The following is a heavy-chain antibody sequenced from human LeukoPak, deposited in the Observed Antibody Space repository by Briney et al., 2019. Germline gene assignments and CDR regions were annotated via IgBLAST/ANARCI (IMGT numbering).Heavy chain of an antibody. Sequence: PGGSLRLSCAASGFTFSHYWMQWVRQAPGKGLVWVSRINSDGSSTTYADSVKGRFTISRDNARNTLYLQMGSLRAEDTAVYYCARDRMVGYYHYGMDVWGQGTTVSVSS. CDR2: INSDGSST. V-gene: IGHV3-74*01. CDR1: GFTFSHYW. CDR3: ARDRMVGYYHYGMDV. D-gene: IGHD2-8*01. J-gene: IGHJ6*02.